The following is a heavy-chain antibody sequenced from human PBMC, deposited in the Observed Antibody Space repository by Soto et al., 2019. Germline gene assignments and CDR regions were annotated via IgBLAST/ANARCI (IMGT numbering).Heavy chain of an antibody. CDR1: GGTFSSYS. J-gene: IGHJ4*02. V-gene: IGHV1-69*13. D-gene: IGHD6-13*01. Sequence: SVKVSCKASGGTFSSYSISWVRQAPGQGLEWMGGIIPIFGTANYAQKFQGRVTITADESTSTAYMELSSLRSEDTAVYYCARRSIAAAGTPFYFDYWGQGTLVNVSS. CDR2: IIPIFGTA. CDR3: ARRSIAAAGTPFYFDY.